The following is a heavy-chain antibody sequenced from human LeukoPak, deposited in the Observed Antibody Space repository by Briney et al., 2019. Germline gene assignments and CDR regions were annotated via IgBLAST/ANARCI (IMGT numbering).Heavy chain of an antibody. V-gene: IGHV3-21*01. J-gene: IGHJ4*02. CDR3: ARDRGSGWHTFDY. D-gene: IGHD6-19*01. Sequence: PGGSLRLSCAASGFTFSSYSMNWVRQAPGKGLEWVSSISSSSSYIYYADSVRGRFTISRDNAKNSLYLQMNSLRAEDTAVYYCARDRGSGWHTFDYWGQGTLVTVSS. CDR1: GFTFSSYS. CDR2: ISSSSSYI.